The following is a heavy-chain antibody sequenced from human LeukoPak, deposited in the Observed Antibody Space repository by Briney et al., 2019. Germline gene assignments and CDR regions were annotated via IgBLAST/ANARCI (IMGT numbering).Heavy chain of an antibody. CDR3: ARDRNDYGGNSLDAFDI. V-gene: IGHV3-30*12. D-gene: IGHD4-23*01. CDR1: GFTFSSYG. J-gene: IGHJ3*02. Sequence: GGSLRLSCAASGFTFSSYGMHWVRQAPGKGLEWVAVISYDGSNKYYADSVKGRFTISRDNSKNTLYLQMNSLRAEDTAVYYCARDRNDYGGNSLDAFDIWGQGTMVTVSS. CDR2: ISYDGSNK.